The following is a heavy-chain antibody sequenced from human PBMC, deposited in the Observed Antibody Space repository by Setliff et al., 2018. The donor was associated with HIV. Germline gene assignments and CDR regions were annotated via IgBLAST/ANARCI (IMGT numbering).Heavy chain of an antibody. CDR1: GFTFIAYA. J-gene: IGHJ4*02. CDR2: IGGLGSNSKT. CDR3: ARRYYPDSSGYYFDS. V-gene: IGHV3-23*01. D-gene: IGHD3-22*01. Sequence: GGSLRLSCEASGFTFIAYAMSWVRQAPGKGLEWVSTIGGLGSNSKTDYADSVKGRFAISRDNSKNVLYAQMDSLRAEDTAVYYCARRYYPDSSGYYFDSWCQGTLVTVSS.